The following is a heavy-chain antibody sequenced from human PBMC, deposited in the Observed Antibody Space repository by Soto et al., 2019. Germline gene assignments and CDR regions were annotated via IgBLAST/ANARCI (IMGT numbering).Heavy chain of an antibody. Sequence: SETLSLTCTVSGASMNSYHWSWIRQPAGKGLEWIGHIHSSGSTNYNPSLKSRVTMSVDTSKNQFSLRLMSLTAADTAVYYCARDQGVAAAGITWFDPWGQGALVTVSS. J-gene: IGHJ5*02. D-gene: IGHD6-13*01. V-gene: IGHV4-4*07. CDR1: GASMNSYH. CDR2: IHSSGST. CDR3: ARDQGVAAAGITWFDP.